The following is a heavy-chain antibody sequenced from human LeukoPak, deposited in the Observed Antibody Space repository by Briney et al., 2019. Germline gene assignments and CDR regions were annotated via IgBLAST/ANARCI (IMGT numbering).Heavy chain of an antibody. V-gene: IGHV4-31*03. CDR3: ARASAGLFDY. CDR2: IYYSGST. Sequence: SQTLSLTCTVSGGSISSGGYYWSWIRQHPGRGLEWIGYIYYSGSTYYNPSLKSRVTISVDTSKNQFSLKLSSVTAADTAVYYCARASAGLFDYWGQGTLVTVSS. D-gene: IGHD6-13*01. CDR1: GGSISSGGYY. J-gene: IGHJ4*02.